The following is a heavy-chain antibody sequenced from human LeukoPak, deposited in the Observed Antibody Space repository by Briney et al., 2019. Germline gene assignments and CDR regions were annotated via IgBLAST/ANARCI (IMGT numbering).Heavy chain of an antibody. CDR2: ISSNGGST. V-gene: IGHV3-64*01. D-gene: IGHD1-1*01. CDR1: GFTFSSYA. CDR3: ARETVYYYMDV. J-gene: IGHJ6*03. Sequence: PGGSLRLSCAASGFTFSSYAMHWVRQAPGKGLEYVSAISSNGGSTYYANSVKGRFTISRDNSKNTLYLQMGSLRAEDMAVYYCARETVYYYMDVWGKGTTVTVSS.